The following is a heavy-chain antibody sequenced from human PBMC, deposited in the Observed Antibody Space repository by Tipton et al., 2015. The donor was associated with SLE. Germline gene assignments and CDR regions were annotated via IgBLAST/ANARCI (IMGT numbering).Heavy chain of an antibody. Sequence: SLRLSCAASGFTFSSYGMHWVRQAPGKGLEWVAFIRYDGSNKYYADSVRGRFTISRDNPENTLFLQMNSLRPEDTAVYYCLRGFSTTNFAYYFDFWGQGTLVTVSS. CDR2: IRYDGSNK. V-gene: IGHV3-30*02. D-gene: IGHD3-10*01. CDR3: LRGFSTTNFAYYFDF. CDR1: GFTFSSYG. J-gene: IGHJ4*02.